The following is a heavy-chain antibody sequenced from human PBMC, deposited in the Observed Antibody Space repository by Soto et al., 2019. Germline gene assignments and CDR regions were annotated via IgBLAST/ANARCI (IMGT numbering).Heavy chain of an antibody. D-gene: IGHD3-10*01. V-gene: IGHV1-69*01. Sequence: QVPLVQSGAEVKKPGSSVTVSCKASGGTFSSYAIHWVRQAPGQGLEWMGGIIPMYGPANYAQRLQGRVTITADESTTTVYMELTSLTSQDTAVYYCARVTSMVRGVIDNWFDPWGHGAQVTVSS. CDR3: ARVTSMVRGVIDNWFDP. J-gene: IGHJ5*02. CDR1: GGTFSSYA. CDR2: IIPMYGPA.